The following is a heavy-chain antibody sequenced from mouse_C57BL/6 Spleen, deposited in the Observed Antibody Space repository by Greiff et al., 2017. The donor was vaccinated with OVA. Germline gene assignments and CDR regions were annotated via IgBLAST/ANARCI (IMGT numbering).Heavy chain of an antibody. J-gene: IGHJ2*01. D-gene: IGHD1-2*01. V-gene: IGHV1-22*01. CDR1: GYTFTDYN. CDR3: AREPATRGYFDY. Sequence: EVQVVESGPELVKPGASVKMSCKASGYTFTDYNMHWVKQSHGKSLEWIGYINPNNGGTSYNQKFKGKATLTVNKSSSTAYMELRSLTSEDSAVYYCAREPATRGYFDYWGQGTTLTVSS. CDR2: INPNNGGT.